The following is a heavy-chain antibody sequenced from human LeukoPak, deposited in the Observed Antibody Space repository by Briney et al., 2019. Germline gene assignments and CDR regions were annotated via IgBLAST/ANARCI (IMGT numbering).Heavy chain of an antibody. D-gene: IGHD4-23*01. CDR1: GFTFDDYA. J-gene: IGHJ4*02. CDR3: AKAYYGGNSGVLDY. Sequence: GGSLRLSCAASGFTFDDYAMHWVRQAPGKGLEWVSGISWSSGNIGYADSVKGRFTISRDNAKNSLYPQMNSLRAEDTALYYCAKAYYGGNSGVLDYWGQGTLVTVSS. CDR2: ISWSSGNI. V-gene: IGHV3-9*01.